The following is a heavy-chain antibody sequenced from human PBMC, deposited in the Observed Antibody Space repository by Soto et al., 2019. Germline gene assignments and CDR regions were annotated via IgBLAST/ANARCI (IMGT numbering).Heavy chain of an antibody. CDR3: ARAVVVPSQRYNWFDP. CDR2: IYYSGST. V-gene: IGHV4-30-4*01. CDR1: GGSISSGDYY. D-gene: IGHD2-2*01. J-gene: IGHJ5*02. Sequence: SETLSLTCTVSGGSISSGDYYWSWIRQPPGKGLEWIGYIYYSGSTYYNPSLKSRVTISVDTSKNQFSLKLSSVTAADTAVYYCARAVVVPSQRYNWFDPWGQGTLVTVSS.